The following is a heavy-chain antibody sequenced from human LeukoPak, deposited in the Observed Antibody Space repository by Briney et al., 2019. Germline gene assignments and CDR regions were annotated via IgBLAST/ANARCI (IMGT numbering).Heavy chain of an antibody. J-gene: IGHJ4*02. CDR2: IWNDGTDK. CDR3: AKDAQRGFDFSNSLES. Sequence: GGSLRLSCATSGFTFSHYGMHWVRQAPGKGLEWVAVIWNDGTDKYYGDSVKGRFTISRDNSKNTVYLQMNSLRVENTAVYYCAKDAQRGFDFSNSLESWGQGTLVTVSS. CDR1: GFTFSHYG. V-gene: IGHV3-33*06. D-gene: IGHD4-11*01.